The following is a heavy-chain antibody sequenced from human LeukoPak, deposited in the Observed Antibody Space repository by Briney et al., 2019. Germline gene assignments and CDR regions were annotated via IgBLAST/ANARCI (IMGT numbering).Heavy chain of an antibody. V-gene: IGHV4-39*07. CDR1: SGSVSNSHYY. J-gene: IGHJ5*02. CDR3: ATGLGWFDP. Sequence: SETLSLTCTVSSGSVSNSHYYWAWVRQPPGKGLEWLGSIFYSGNTHYNPSLKSPVTISIDTSKNQFSLKLSSVTAADTAVYYCATGLGWFDPWGQGTLVTVSS. CDR2: IFYSGNT. D-gene: IGHD3/OR15-3a*01.